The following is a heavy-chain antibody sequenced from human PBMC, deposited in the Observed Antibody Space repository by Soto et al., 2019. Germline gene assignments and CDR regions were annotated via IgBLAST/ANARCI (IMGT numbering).Heavy chain of an antibody. CDR1: GGSFSGYC. CDR2: INHSGST. CDR3: GGCRGTGRWPLCFDY. D-gene: IGHD3-10*01. V-gene: IGHV4-34*01. Sequence: SETLSLTCAVYGGSFSGYCWSWIRQPPGKGLEWIGEINHSGSTNYNPSLKSRVTISVDTSKNQFSLKLSSVTAADTAVYYCGGCRGTGRWPLCFDYWGQGTLVTVSS. J-gene: IGHJ4*02.